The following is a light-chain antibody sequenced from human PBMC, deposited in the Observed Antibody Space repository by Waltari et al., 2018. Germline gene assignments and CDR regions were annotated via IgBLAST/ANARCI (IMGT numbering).Light chain of an antibody. CDR3: SSFAGRNSPGVV. Sequence: QSALTQPPSASGSPGQSVTISCTGTSSDVGGYKYVSWYQQHPGKAPKVMIYEVNKRPSGVPDRVSGSKSGNTASRTVSGLQADDEADYYCSSFAGRNSPGVVFGGGTKLTVL. CDR2: EVN. J-gene: IGLJ2*01. V-gene: IGLV2-8*01. CDR1: SSDVGGYKY.